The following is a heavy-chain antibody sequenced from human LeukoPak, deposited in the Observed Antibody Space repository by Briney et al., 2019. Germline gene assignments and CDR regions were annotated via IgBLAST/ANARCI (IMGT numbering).Heavy chain of an antibody. J-gene: IGHJ3*01. CDR1: GFXFRIYA. CDR3: ARAPSNSWHLFDL. CDR2: ISYDGSNK. V-gene: IGHV3-30-3*01. Sequence: GRSLRLSCAASGFXFRIYAMHWVRRAPGKGLEWVAIISYDGSNKYYADSVKGRFTISRDNSKNTLYLEMNSLSAEDTAVYYCARAPSNSWHLFDLWGQGTMVTVSS. D-gene: IGHD2-2*01.